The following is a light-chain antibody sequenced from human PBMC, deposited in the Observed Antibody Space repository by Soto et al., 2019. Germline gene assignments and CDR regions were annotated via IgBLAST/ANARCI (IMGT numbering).Light chain of an antibody. J-gene: IGLJ1*01. V-gene: IGLV1-47*01. CDR3: ATWDDSLNGFYV. CDR2: RNN. CDR1: TSNIGSNY. Sequence: QSVLTQPPSASGTPEQGVTISCSGSTSNIGSNYVYWYQQLPGTAPKLLIYRNNQRPSGVPDRFPGSKSGTSASLAISGLRSDDEADYFCATWDDSLNGFYVFGTGTKVTVL.